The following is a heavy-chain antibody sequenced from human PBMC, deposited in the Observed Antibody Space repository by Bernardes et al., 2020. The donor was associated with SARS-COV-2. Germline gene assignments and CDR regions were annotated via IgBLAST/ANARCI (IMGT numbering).Heavy chain of an antibody. CDR2: IYYSGST. CDR3: ARRGYSYGPFDY. Sequence: SEPLSLTCTVSGGSISSYYWSWIRQPPGKGLEWIGYIYYSGSTNYNPSLKSRVTISVDTSKNQFSLKLSSVTAADTAVYYCARRGYSYGPFDYWGQGTLVTVSS. CDR1: GGSISSYY. V-gene: IGHV4-59*08. D-gene: IGHD5-18*01. J-gene: IGHJ4*02.